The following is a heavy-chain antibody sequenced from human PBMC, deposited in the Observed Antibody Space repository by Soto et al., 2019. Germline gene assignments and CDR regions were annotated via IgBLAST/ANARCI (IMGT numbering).Heavy chain of an antibody. J-gene: IGHJ4*02. V-gene: IGHV1-46*03. D-gene: IGHD3-22*01. CDR3: AREGAGYYYDSSGPGIDY. CDR1: GYTFTSYY. Sequence: ASVKVSCKASGYTFTSYYMHWVRQAPGQGLEWMGIINPSGGSTSYAQKFQGRVTMTRDTSTSTVYMGLSSLRSEDTAVYYCAREGAGYYYDSSGPGIDYWGQGTLVTVSS. CDR2: INPSGGST.